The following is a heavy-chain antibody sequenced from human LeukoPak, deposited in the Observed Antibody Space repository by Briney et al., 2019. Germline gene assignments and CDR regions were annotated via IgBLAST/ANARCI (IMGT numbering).Heavy chain of an antibody. CDR2: ISWNSGSI. D-gene: IGHD3-22*01. V-gene: IGHV3-9*01. Sequence: PGRSLRLSCAASGFTFDDYAMHWVRQAPGKGLEWVSGISWNSGSIGYADSVKDRFTISRDNAKNSLYLQMNSLRAEDTALYYCAKIPDYDGSGDIWGQGTVVTVSS. J-gene: IGHJ3*02. CDR1: GFTFDDYA. CDR3: AKIPDYDGSGDI.